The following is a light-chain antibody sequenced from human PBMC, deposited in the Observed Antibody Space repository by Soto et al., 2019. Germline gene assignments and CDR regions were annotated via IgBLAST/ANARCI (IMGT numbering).Light chain of an antibody. CDR3: CSYANTTTV. Sequence: QSALTQPASVSGSPGQSITISGTGVSSDVGGYYFVSWYQHHSGKAPKLMIYEGSKRPSGVSNRFSGSKSDNTASLTISGLQAEDEADYYCCSYANTTTVFGAGTKLTVL. CDR1: SSDVGGYYF. CDR2: EGS. V-gene: IGLV2-23*01. J-gene: IGLJ3*02.